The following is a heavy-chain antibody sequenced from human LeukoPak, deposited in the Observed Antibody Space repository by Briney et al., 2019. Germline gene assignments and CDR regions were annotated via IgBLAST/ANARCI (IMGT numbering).Heavy chain of an antibody. CDR1: GFTFSSYS. CDR2: ISSSSSYI. Sequence: GGSLILSCAASGFTFSSYSMNWVRQAPGKGLEWVSSISSSSSYIYYADSVKGRFTISRDNAKNSLYLQMNSLRAEDTAVYYCARGFWYCSGGSCYSAFFDYWGQGTLVTVSS. V-gene: IGHV3-21*01. CDR3: ARGFWYCSGGSCYSAFFDY. D-gene: IGHD2-15*01. J-gene: IGHJ4*02.